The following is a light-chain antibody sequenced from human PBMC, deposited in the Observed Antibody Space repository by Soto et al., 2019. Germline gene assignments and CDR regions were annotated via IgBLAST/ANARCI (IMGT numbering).Light chain of an antibody. Sequence: EIVLTQSPATLSSSPGETATLSCRASQYVGARLAWYQHKPGQAPRLLIYYMSKRATGIPARLSGSGSGTDFTLTISNLAPEDFGVYYCHQRQSWPRTFGQGTKV. J-gene: IGKJ1*01. CDR3: HQRQSWPRT. CDR2: YMS. CDR1: QYVGAR. V-gene: IGKV3-11*01.